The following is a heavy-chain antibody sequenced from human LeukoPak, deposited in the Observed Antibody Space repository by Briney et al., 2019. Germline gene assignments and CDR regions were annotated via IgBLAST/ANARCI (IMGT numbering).Heavy chain of an antibody. CDR1: GFTFSSYG. V-gene: IGHV3-30*02. Sequence: GGSLRLSCAASGFTFSSYGMHWVRQAPGKRLEWVAFIRYDGSNKYYADAVKGRFTISRDNSKNTLYLQMNSLRAEDTAVYYCAKDGAAYDSSGYYYQDWGQGTLVTVSS. J-gene: IGHJ1*01. CDR3: AKDGAAYDSSGYYYQD. CDR2: IRYDGSNK. D-gene: IGHD3-22*01.